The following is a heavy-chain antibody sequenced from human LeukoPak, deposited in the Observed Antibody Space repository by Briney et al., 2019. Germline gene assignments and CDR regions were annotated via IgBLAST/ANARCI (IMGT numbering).Heavy chain of an antibody. CDR1: GFTFSSYE. CDR2: ITNSGSAI. Sequence: GGSLRLSCAASGFTFSSYEMNWVRQAPGKGLEWVSYITNSGSAIFYSNSVKGRFTISRDNAKNSLYLQMNSLRAEDTAVCYCARSGTTSLFDYWGQGTLVTVSS. D-gene: IGHD1-14*01. CDR3: ARSGTTSLFDY. V-gene: IGHV3-48*03. J-gene: IGHJ4*02.